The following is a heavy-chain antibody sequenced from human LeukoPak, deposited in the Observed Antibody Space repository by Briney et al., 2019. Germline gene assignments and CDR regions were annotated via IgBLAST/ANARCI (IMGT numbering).Heavy chain of an antibody. CDR2: ISGSGGST. J-gene: IGHJ4*02. CDR3: AKDVDYYDSSFDFDY. V-gene: IGHV3-23*01. Sequence: GGSLRLSCAASGFTFSSYAMSWVRQAPGKGLKWVSAISGSGGSTYYADSVKGRFTISRDNSKNTLYLQMNSLRAEDTAVYYCAKDVDYYDSSFDFDYWGQGTLVTVSS. D-gene: IGHD3-22*01. CDR1: GFTFSSYA.